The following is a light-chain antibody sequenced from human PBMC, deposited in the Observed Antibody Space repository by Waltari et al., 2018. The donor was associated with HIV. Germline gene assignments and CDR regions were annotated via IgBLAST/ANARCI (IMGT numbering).Light chain of an antibody. CDR3: SSYTSSSTYV. CDR2: DVS. Sequence: QSALTQPASVSGSPGQSITISCTGTSSDVGGYNSVSWYPRHPGKAPKLMIYDVSNRPSGVSNRFSGSKSCNTASLTISVLQAEDEADYYCSSYTSSSTYVFGTGTKVTVL. J-gene: IGLJ1*01. CDR1: SSDVGGYNS. V-gene: IGLV2-14*01.